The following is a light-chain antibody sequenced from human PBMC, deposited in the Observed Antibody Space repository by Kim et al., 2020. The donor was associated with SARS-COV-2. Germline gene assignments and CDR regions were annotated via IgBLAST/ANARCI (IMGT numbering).Light chain of an antibody. J-gene: IGLJ1*01. Sequence: SYELTQPPSVSVSPGQTASITCSGDKLGDKYACWYQQKPGQSPVLVIYQDSNRPSGIPERFSGSNSGNTATLTISGTQAMDEADYYCQAWDSSNEVFGTGTKVTVL. CDR1: KLGDKY. CDR3: QAWDSSNEV. CDR2: QDS. V-gene: IGLV3-1*01.